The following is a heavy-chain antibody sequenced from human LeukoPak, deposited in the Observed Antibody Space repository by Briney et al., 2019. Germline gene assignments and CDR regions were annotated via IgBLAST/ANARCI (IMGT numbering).Heavy chain of an antibody. Sequence: SVKVSCKASGYTFTGYYMHWVRQAPGQGLEWMGRINPNSGGTNYAQKFQGRVTMTRDTSISTAYMELSRLRSDDTAVYYCARSPYSYGFTSDYWGQGTLVTVSS. D-gene: IGHD5-18*01. CDR3: ARSPYSYGFTSDY. CDR1: GYTFTGYY. V-gene: IGHV1-2*06. CDR2: INPNSGGT. J-gene: IGHJ4*02.